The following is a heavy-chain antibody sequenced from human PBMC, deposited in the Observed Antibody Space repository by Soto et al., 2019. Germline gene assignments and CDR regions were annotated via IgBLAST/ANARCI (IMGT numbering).Heavy chain of an antibody. V-gene: IGHV3-30*18. J-gene: IGHJ5*02. CDR1: GFTLTYYG. CDR3: AEGMEQRLVRGCFDP. CDR2: ISYDGSNT. D-gene: IGHD6-13*01. Sequence: QVKLVESGGGVVQPGRSLRLSCAASGFTLTYYGMHWVRQAPGKGLEWVAVISYDGSNTYYADSVKGRFTISRDNSKNTLYLQMDSLRAEDTAVYYCAEGMEQRLVRGCFDPWGQGTLVTVSS.